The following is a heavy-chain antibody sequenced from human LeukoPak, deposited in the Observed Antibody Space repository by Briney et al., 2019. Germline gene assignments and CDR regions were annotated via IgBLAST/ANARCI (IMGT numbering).Heavy chain of an antibody. J-gene: IGHJ3*02. CDR1: GGTFSSYA. CDR2: IIPILGIA. D-gene: IGHD6-13*01. Sequence: SVKVSCKASGGTFSSYAISWLRQAPGQGLEWMGRIIPILGIANYAQKFQGRVTITADKSTSTAYMELSSLRSEDTAVYYCARDPYSSSWHDAFDIWGQGTMVTVSS. CDR3: ARDPYSSSWHDAFDI. V-gene: IGHV1-69*04.